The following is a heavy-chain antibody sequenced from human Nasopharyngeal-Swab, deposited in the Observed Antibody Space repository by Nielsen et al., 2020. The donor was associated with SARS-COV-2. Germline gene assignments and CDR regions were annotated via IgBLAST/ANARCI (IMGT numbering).Heavy chain of an antibody. D-gene: IGHD2/OR15-2a*01. CDR2: VFHNGAV. Sequence: WIRQPPGKGLEWIGTVFHNGAVQYSPSLQSRVTVSIDTSKNQFSLRLTSVTAADTAVYYCAKELRFSSMPSEGDYWGLGSLVTVSS. V-gene: IGHV4-38-2*02. CDR3: AKELRFSSMPSEGDY. J-gene: IGHJ4*02.